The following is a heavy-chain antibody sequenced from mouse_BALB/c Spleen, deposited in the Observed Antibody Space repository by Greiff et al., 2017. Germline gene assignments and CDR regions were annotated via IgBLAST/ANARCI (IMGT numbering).Heavy chain of an antibody. J-gene: IGHJ4*01. D-gene: IGHD2-14*01. CDR3: ARADYYRYGGTAYAMDY. V-gene: IGHV1-14*01. Sequence: VQLQQSGPELVKPGASVKMSCKASGYTFPSYVMHWVKQKPGQGLEWIGYINPYNDGTKYNEKFKGNATLTSDKASSTAYMELSSLTSEDSAVYYCARADYYRYGGTAYAMDYWGQGTSVTVSS. CDR1: GYTFPSYV. CDR2: INPYNDGT.